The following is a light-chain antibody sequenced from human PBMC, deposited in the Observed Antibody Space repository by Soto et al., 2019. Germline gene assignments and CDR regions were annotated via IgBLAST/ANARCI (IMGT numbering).Light chain of an antibody. CDR1: QSVSRY. J-gene: IGKJ4*01. CDR2: DAS. Sequence: EIALTQSPATLYLSPGERATLSCRASQSVSRYLAWYQQKPGQAPRLLIYDASNKAPGIPARFSGSGFGTDFTLTISRLEHEVLGVYYCQQRGNWPSFGGGTKVEIK. V-gene: IGKV3-11*01. CDR3: QQRGNWPS.